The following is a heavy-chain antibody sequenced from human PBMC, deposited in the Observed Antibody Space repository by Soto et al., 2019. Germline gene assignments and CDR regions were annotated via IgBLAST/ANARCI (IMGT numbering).Heavy chain of an antibody. D-gene: IGHD3-9*01. CDR2: INHSGST. V-gene: IGHV4-34*01. Sequence: SETLSLTCAVYGGSFIGYYWSWIRQPPGKGLEWIGEINHSGSTNYNPSLKSRVTISVDTSKNQFFLKLSSVTAADTAMYYCARGGSYDILTGYPYQLEFDHWGQGTLVTVSS. CDR3: ARGGSYDILTGYPYQLEFDH. J-gene: IGHJ4*02. CDR1: GGSFIGYY.